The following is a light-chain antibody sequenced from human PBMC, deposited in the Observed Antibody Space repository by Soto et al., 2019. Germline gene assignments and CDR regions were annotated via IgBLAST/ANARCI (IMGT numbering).Light chain of an antibody. CDR2: QAS. J-gene: IGKJ4*02. Sequence: DIQITHSPSRLGTSIGDRVTSTCRASKDITRWLAWYQQKPGKAPKLLIYQASSLPSGVPARFSGSGSGAEFSLTISSLQPDDFATYYCQQVNNYPLTFGRGTKVDIK. CDR1: KDITRW. V-gene: IGKV1-5*03. CDR3: QQVNNYPLT.